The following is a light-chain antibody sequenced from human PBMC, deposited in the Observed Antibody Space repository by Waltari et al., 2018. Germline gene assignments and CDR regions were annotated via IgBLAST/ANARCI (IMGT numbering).Light chain of an antibody. CDR1: QTISYW. Sequence: DIKMTQSPSTLSASLADSVPTPCRANQTISYWLAWYQQKPGKAPRLLIYDASILESGVPSRFSGSASGTEFTLSINSLQPDDFACYYCQQYNSYSWTFGQGTKVEIK. CDR2: DAS. V-gene: IGKV1-5*01. J-gene: IGKJ1*01. CDR3: QQYNSYSWT.